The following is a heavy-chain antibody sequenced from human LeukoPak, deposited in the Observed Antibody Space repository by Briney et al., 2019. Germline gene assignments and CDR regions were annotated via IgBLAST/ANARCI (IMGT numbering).Heavy chain of an antibody. Sequence: GGSLRLSCAASGFTFSSYSMNWVRQAPGKGLEWASSISSSSSYIYYADSVKGRFTISRDNAKNSLYLQMNSLRAEDTAVYYCARASNDFWSGPNDYWGQGTLVTVSS. CDR1: GFTFSSYS. J-gene: IGHJ4*02. CDR2: ISSSSSYI. D-gene: IGHD3-3*01. CDR3: ARASNDFWSGPNDY. V-gene: IGHV3-21*01.